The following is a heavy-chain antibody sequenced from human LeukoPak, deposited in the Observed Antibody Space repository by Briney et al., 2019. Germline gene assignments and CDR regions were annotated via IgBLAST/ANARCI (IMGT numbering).Heavy chain of an antibody. Sequence: KPSETLSLTCTVSGGSISSYYWSWIRQPPGKGLEWIGYIYYSGSTTYNPSLKSRVIISVDTSKNQFSLKLRSVTAADTAVYYCAAARLYSSSYFDFWGQGTLDTVSS. CDR2: IYYSGST. CDR1: GGSISSYY. D-gene: IGHD6-6*01. J-gene: IGHJ4*02. V-gene: IGHV4-59*01. CDR3: AAARLYSSSYFDF.